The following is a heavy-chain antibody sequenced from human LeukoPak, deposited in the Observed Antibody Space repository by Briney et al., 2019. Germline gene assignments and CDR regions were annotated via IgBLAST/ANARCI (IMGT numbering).Heavy chain of an antibody. CDR2: INPSGGST. J-gene: IGHJ6*03. Sequence: ASVKVSCKVSGYTLTELSMHWVRQAPGQGLEWMGIINPSGGSTSYAQKFQGRVTMTRDTSTSTAYMELSRLRSDDTAVYYCARVRVDYSNYATNYYYYYMDVWGKGTTVTVSS. CDR3: ARVRVDYSNYATNYYYYYMDV. D-gene: IGHD4-11*01. V-gene: IGHV1-46*01. CDR1: GYTLTELS.